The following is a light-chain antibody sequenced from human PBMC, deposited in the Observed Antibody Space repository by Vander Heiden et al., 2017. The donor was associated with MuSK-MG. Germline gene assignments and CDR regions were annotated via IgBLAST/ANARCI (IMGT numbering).Light chain of an antibody. V-gene: IGKV1-39*01. CDR1: QSIRSY. J-gene: IGKJ2*01. CDR2: AAS. CDR3: QQSYSTPDT. Sequence: DIQMTKSPSSLSASVGDRVTITCRASQSIRSYLNWYQQKPGKAPKLLIYAASSLQSGVPSRFSGSGSGTDFTLTISSLQPEDFATYYCQQSYSTPDTFGQGTKLEIK.